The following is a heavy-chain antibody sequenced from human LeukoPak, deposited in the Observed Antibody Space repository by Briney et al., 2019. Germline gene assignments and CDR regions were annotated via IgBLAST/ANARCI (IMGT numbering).Heavy chain of an antibody. CDR2: ISGSGGSR. Sequence: GGSLRLSCAAAGFTFSSYAMSWVRQAPGKGLEWVSAISGSGGSRHYADSVKGRFTISRDNSKNTLYLQMNSLRAEDTAVYYCAKGHEPWTTWGYFDSWGQGTLVTVSS. D-gene: IGHD4-17*01. V-gene: IGHV3-23*01. CDR3: AKGHEPWTTWGYFDS. CDR1: GFTFSSYA. J-gene: IGHJ4*02.